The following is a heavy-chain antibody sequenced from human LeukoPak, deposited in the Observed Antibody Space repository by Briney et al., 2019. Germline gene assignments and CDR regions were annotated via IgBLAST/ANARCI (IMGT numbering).Heavy chain of an antibody. D-gene: IGHD1-26*01. CDR1: GYSISSGYY. V-gene: IGHV4-38-2*02. Sequence: SETLSLTCTVSGYSISSGYYWGWIRQPPGKGLEWIGSIYHSGSTYYNPSLKSRVTISVDTSKNQFSLKLSSVTAADTAVYYCASAGESGSYYDYWGQGTLVTVSS. CDR3: ASAGESGSYYDY. J-gene: IGHJ4*02. CDR2: IYHSGST.